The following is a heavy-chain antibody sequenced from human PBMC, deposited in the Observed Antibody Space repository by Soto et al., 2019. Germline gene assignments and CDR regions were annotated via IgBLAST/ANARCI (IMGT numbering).Heavy chain of an antibody. D-gene: IGHD4-17*01. CDR2: IVVGSGNT. V-gene: IGHV1-58*02. Sequence: SVKVSCKASGFTFTSSAMQWVRQARGQRLEWIGWIVVGSGNTNYAQKFKERVTITRDMSTSTAYMELSSLRSEDTAVYYCAADPTYGDYVRGTKTVNWFDPWGQGTLVTVSS. J-gene: IGHJ5*02. CDR3: AADPTYGDYVRGTKTVNWFDP. CDR1: GFTFTSSA.